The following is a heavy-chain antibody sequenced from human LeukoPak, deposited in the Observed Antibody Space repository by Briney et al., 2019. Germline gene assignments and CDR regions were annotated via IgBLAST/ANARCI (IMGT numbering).Heavy chain of an antibody. CDR3: TGGLLYSVEYFQH. D-gene: IGHD2-2*02. J-gene: IGHJ1*01. Sequence: SETLSLTCTVSGGSISSYYWSWIRQPAGKGLEWIGRIYTSGSTNYNPSLKSRVTMSVDTSKNQSSLKLSSVTAADTAVYYCTGGLLYSVEYFQHWGQGTLVTVSS. V-gene: IGHV4-4*07. CDR1: GGSISSYY. CDR2: IYTSGST.